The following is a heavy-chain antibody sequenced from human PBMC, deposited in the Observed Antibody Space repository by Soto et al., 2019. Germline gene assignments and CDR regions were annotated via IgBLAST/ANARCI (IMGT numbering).Heavy chain of an antibody. CDR2: VNGDGTST. Sequence: EVQLVESGGALVQPGGSLRLSCAASGFTLSRHWMHWVRQAPGKGLEWVSRVNGDGTSTTYADSVSGRFTISRDNVKNTVYLQMSSLRAEETAVYYCARGGSSVWYGLLDLWGQGTLVTVSS. CDR1: GFTLSRHW. D-gene: IGHD6-13*01. J-gene: IGHJ5*02. CDR3: ARGGSSVWYGLLDL. V-gene: IGHV3-74*03.